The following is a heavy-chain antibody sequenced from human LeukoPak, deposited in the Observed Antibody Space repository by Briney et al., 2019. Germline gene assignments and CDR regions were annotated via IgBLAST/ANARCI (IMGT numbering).Heavy chain of an antibody. CDR1: GFTFRNYD. CDR3: ARGGSLYDASYSYYLDV. Sequence: GGSLRLSYAASGFTFRNYDMHWVRQASGKGLEWVSAIDTAGDRSYPVSVKGRFTISRENAQNSLFLQMNNLRAEDAAVYYCARGGSLYDASYSYYLDVWGKGTRVTVSS. D-gene: IGHD2/OR15-2a*01. V-gene: IGHV3-13*01. J-gene: IGHJ6*03. CDR2: IDTAGDR.